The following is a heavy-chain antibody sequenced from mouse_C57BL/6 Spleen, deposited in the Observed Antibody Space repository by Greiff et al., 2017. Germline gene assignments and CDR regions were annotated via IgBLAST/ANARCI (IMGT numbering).Heavy chain of an antibody. CDR2: INPYNGGT. CDR3: AREDYYGSLDY. J-gene: IGHJ2*01. CDR1: GYTFTDYY. D-gene: IGHD2-1*01. V-gene: IGHV1-19*01. Sequence: DVKLVESGPVLVKPGASVKMSCKASGYTFTDYYMNWVKQSHGKSLEWIGVINPYNGGTSYNQKFKGKATLTVDKSSSTAYMQLSSLTSEDSAVYFCAREDYYGSLDYWGQGTTLTVSS.